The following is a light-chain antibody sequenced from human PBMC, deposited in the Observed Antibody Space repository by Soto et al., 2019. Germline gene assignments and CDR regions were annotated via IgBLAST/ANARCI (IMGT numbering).Light chain of an antibody. CDR1: QSVSNY. Sequence: EIVWTQSPATLSLSAGERATLSCRASQSVSNYLAWYQQKPGQAPRLLIYDASNRATGIPAKFSGSASGTDFTLTISSLEPEDFAVYYCQQRAYWPQTFGQGTKVDIK. CDR3: QQRAYWPQT. V-gene: IGKV3-11*01. J-gene: IGKJ1*01. CDR2: DAS.